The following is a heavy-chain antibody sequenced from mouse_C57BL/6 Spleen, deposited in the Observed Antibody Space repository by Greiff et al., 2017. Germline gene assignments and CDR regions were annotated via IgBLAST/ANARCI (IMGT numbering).Heavy chain of an antibody. D-gene: IGHD1-1*01. CDR2: ISDGGSYT. CDR1: GFTFSSYA. V-gene: IGHV5-4*03. Sequence: EVKLVESGGGLVKPGGSLKLSCAASGFTFSSYAMSWVRQTPEKRLEWVATISDGGSYTYYPDNVKGRFTISRDNAKNNLYLQMSHLKSEDTAMYYCARGGYYGSRYYFDYWGQGTTLTVSS. CDR3: ARGGYYGSRYYFDY. J-gene: IGHJ2*01.